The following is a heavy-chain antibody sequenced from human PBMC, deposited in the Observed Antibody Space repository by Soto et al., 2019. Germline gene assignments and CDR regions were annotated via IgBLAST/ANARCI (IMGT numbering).Heavy chain of an antibody. CDR3: ARLKTTDCSSTSCPDQSTDNFDY. J-gene: IGHJ4*02. D-gene: IGHD2-2*01. CDR1: GGSISSYY. Sequence: PSETLSLTCTVSGGSISSYYWSWIRQPPGKGLEWIGYIYYSGSTNYNPSLKSRVTISVDTSKNQFSLKLSSVTAADTAVYYCARLKTTDCSSTSCPDQSTDNFDYWGQGTLVTVSS. V-gene: IGHV4-59*01. CDR2: IYYSGST.